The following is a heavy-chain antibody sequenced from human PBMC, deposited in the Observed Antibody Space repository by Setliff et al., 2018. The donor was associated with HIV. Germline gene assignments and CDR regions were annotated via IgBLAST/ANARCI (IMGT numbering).Heavy chain of an antibody. Sequence: EASVKVSCKASGGTFSSYAISWVRQAPGQGLEWMGGIIPIFGTANYAQKFQGRVTITTDESTSTAYMELSSLRSEDTAVYYCARGRGYDSSALFDYWGQGTLVTVSS. CDR1: GGTFSSYA. D-gene: IGHD3-22*01. CDR3: ARGRGYDSSALFDY. V-gene: IGHV1-69*05. J-gene: IGHJ4*02. CDR2: IIPIFGTA.